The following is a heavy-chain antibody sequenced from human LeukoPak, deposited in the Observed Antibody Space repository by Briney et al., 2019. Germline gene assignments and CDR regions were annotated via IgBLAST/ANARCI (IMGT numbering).Heavy chain of an antibody. CDR3: ARDRPTVTTSDY. Sequence: GGSLRLSCAASGLTFSSYSMNWVRQAPGKGLEWVSSISSSSSYIYYADSVKGRFTISRDNAKNSLYLQMNSLRAEDTAVYYCARDRPTVTTSDYWGQGTLVTVSS. CDR1: GLTFSSYS. J-gene: IGHJ4*02. V-gene: IGHV3-21*01. D-gene: IGHD4-17*01. CDR2: ISSSSSYI.